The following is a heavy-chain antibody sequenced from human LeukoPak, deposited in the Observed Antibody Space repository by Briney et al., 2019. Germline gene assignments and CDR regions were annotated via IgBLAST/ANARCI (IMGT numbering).Heavy chain of an antibody. J-gene: IGHJ6*02. Sequence: PGGSLRLSCAASGFTFSSYDMHWVRQPTGKGLEWVSAIGSAGDTYYPDSVKGRFTIYRENAKNSLYLQMNNLRAGDTAVYYCARAELGYYFYGMDVWGQGTTVTVSS. D-gene: IGHD1-26*01. CDR3: ARAELGYYFYGMDV. CDR1: GFTFSSYD. V-gene: IGHV3-13*01. CDR2: IGSAGDT.